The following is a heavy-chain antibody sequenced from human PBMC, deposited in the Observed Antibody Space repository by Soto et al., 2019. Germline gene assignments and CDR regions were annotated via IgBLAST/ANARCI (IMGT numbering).Heavy chain of an antibody. D-gene: IGHD1-1*01. Sequence: ASVKGSCKASGFSSTTYAFSWVRRAPGQGLEWMGWISAYNGNTNYAQKLQGRVTMTTDTSTSTAYMELRSLRSDDTAVYYCARGWGTPGDVFAIWGQGTMVTGS. CDR3: ARGWGTPGDVFAI. CDR2: ISAYNGNT. J-gene: IGHJ3*02. V-gene: IGHV1-18*01. CDR1: GFSSTTYA.